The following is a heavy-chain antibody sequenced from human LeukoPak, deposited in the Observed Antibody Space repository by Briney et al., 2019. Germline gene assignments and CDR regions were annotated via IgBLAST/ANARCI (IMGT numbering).Heavy chain of an antibody. CDR1: GGSFSGYY. Sequence: SETLSLTCAVYGGSFSGYYWSWIRQPPGKGLEWIGEINHSGSTNYNPSLKSRVTISVDTSKNQFSLKLSSVTAADTAVFYCARGTYNEFWSDSYYPNWFDPWGQGTLVTV. CDR3: ARGTYNEFWSDSYYPNWFDP. J-gene: IGHJ5*02. D-gene: IGHD3-3*01. CDR2: INHSGST. V-gene: IGHV4-34*01.